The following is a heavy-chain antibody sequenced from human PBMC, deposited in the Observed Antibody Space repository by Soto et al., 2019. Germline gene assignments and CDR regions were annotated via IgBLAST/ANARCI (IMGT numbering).Heavy chain of an antibody. V-gene: IGHV3-23*01. CDR2: ISGSGGST. CDR1: GFTFSSYA. J-gene: IGHJ6*02. CDR3: AKGARGSGTRPHHYYYYGMDV. D-gene: IGHD3-16*01. Sequence: EVQLLESGGGLVQPGGSLRLSCAASGFTFSSYAMSWVRQAPGKGLEWVSAISGSGGSTYYAESVKGRFTISRDNSKNTLYLQMNSLRAEDTAVYYCAKGARGSGTRPHHYYYYGMDVWGQGTTVTVSS.